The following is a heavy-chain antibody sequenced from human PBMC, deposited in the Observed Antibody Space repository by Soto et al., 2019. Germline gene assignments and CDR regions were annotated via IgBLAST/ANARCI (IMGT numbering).Heavy chain of an antibody. CDR3: TPLGPS. J-gene: IGHJ4*02. CDR2: VKTKTDGGTT. CDR1: GFNFSDAW. Sequence: EVQLVESGGGLVKPGGSLRLSCAASGFNFSDAWMNWVRQAPGKGLEWVGHVKTKTDGGTTEYAASVKGRFIVSRDDSRNTLYLQMNSLKREDTAMYYCTPLGPSWGQGTLVVVSS. V-gene: IGHV3-15*07.